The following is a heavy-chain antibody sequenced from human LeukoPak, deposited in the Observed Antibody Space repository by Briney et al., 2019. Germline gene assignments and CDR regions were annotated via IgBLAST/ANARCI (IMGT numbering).Heavy chain of an antibody. J-gene: IGHJ6*02. CDR2: ISSSSSYI. V-gene: IGHV3-21*01. CDR3: ARVTGSGFGVVIINDYGMDV. D-gene: IGHD3-3*01. CDR1: GFTFSSYS. Sequence: GGSLRLSCAASGFTFSSYSMNWVRQAPGKGLEWVSSISSSSSYIYYADSVKGRFTISRDNAKNSLYLQMYSLRAEDTAVYYCARVTGSGFGVVIINDYGMDVWGQGTTVTVSS.